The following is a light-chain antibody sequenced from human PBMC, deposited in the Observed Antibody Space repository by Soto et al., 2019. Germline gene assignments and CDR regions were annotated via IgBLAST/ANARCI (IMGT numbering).Light chain of an antibody. J-gene: IGKJ1*01. CDR3: QSYNSAPRT. Sequence: EIQMTQSPSSLSASVGDRVTITCRASQGISHYLAWYQQKPGKPPTLLIHGASTLQSGVPSRFSGSGSGTDFTLTISSLQPEDVGIYYCQSYNSAPRTFGQGTKVEIK. CDR1: QGISHY. CDR2: GAS. V-gene: IGKV1-27*01.